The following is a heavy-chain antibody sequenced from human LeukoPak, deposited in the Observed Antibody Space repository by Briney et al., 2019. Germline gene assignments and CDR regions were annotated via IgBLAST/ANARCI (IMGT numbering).Heavy chain of an antibody. Sequence: GGSLRLSCVGSGFTVSINYMSWVRQAPGKGLEWVSFLDPDGFTSYADSVKGRLTISRDSSKNTLYLQLTTLRAEDTAVYYCTKGTFDHWGQGTFVTVSS. CDR1: GFTVSINY. V-gene: IGHV3-53*01. CDR3: TKGTFDH. CDR2: LDPDGFT. J-gene: IGHJ3*01.